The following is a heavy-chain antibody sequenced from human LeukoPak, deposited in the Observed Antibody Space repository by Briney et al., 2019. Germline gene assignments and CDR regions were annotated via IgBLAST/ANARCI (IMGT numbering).Heavy chain of an antibody. CDR1: GYTFTNYH. J-gene: IGHJ4*02. V-gene: IGHV1-18*01. CDR3: TRAPPGMTMMTDY. Sequence: ASVNVSCKASGYTFTNYHTAWVRQAPGQGLEWMGWVSTNDGNTVYAQRLQGRVTMTTDTSTSVAYMELRSLTSDDTAVYYCTRAPPGMTMMTDYWGQGTLVTVSS. D-gene: IGHD3-22*01. CDR2: VSTNDGNT.